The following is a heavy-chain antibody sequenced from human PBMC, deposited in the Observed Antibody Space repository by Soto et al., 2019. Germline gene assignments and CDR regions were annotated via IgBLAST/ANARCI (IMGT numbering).Heavy chain of an antibody. D-gene: IGHD6-13*01. V-gene: IGHV3-23*01. Sequence: GGSLRLSCAASGFSFSDYAMSWVRQAPGKGLEWVSVISESGGSTHYADSVRGRFTVSRDNSKNSLSLRMNSLRDEDTAGYLCAERSPYSSGWYSPIFDYWGQGAVVTVSS. CDR1: GFSFSDYA. CDR2: ISESGGST. CDR3: AERSPYSSGWYSPIFDY. J-gene: IGHJ4*02.